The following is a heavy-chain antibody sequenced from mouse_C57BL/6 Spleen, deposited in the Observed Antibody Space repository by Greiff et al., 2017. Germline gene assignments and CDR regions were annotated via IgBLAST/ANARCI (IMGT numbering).Heavy chain of an antibody. J-gene: IGHJ2*01. CDR2: IYPGSGST. D-gene: IGHD1-1*01. CDR3: ARPQIYYYGLFDY. Sequence: QVQLQQPGAELVKPGASVKMSCKASGYTFTSYWITWVKQRPGQGLEWIGDIYPGSGSTNYNEKFKSKATLTVDTSYSTAYMQLSSLTSEDSAVYYCARPQIYYYGLFDYWGQGTTLTVSS. CDR1: GYTFTSYW. V-gene: IGHV1-55*01.